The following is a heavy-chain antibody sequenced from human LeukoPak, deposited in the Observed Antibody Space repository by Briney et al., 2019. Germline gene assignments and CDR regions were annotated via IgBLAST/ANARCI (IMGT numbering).Heavy chain of an antibody. CDR2: INPNSGGT. CDR1: GYTFTGYY. V-gene: IGHV1-2*02. Sequence: ASVKVSCKASGYTFTGYYMHWVRQAPGQGLEWMGWINPNSGGTNYAQKFQGRVTMTRNTSISTAYMELSSLRSEDTAVYYCARPGYSYGYDWGQGTLVTVSS. D-gene: IGHD5-18*01. CDR3: ARPGYSYGYD. J-gene: IGHJ4*02.